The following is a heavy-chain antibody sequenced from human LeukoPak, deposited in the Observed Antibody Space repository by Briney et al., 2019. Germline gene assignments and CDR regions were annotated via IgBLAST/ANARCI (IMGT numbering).Heavy chain of an antibody. V-gene: IGHV4-59*11. Sequence: PSETLSLTCSVFGGSISSRYWNWIRQSPGKGLEWIGYIHSSGRTKYNPSLQSRVTMAAGTSKSQFSLVLTSVSAADTAVYYCARGAYCDGNCYSPGFDYWGQGTLVTVSS. D-gene: IGHD2-21*02. CDR2: IHSSGRT. CDR1: GGSISSRY. CDR3: ARGAYCDGNCYSPGFDY. J-gene: IGHJ4*02.